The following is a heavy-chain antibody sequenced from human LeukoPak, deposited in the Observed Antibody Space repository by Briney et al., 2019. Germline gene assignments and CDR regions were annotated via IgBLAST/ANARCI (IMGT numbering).Heavy chain of an antibody. CDR1: GYTFTSYA. CDR3: ARDILVSTVFPGY. Sequence: ASVKVSCKASGYTFTSYAMHGVRQAPGQRLEWMGWINAGNGNTKYSQKLQGRVTMTTDTSTSTAYMELRSLRSDDTAVYYCARDILVSTVFPGYWGQGTLVTVSS. D-gene: IGHD4-17*01. CDR2: INAGNGNT. J-gene: IGHJ4*02. V-gene: IGHV1-3*01.